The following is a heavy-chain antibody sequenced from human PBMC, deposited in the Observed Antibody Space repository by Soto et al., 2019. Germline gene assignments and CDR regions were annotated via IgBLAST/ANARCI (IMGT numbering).Heavy chain of an antibody. CDR2: IIPILGIA. CDR1: GGTFSSYT. CDR3: ARDDCGGDCYVLAIYYYYGMDV. Sequence: ASVKVSCKASGGTFSSYTISWVRQAPGQGLEWIGRIIPILGIANYAQKFQGRVTITRDTSTSTAYMELRSLRSDDTAVYHCARDDCGGDCYVLAIYYYYGMDVWGQGTTVTVSS. D-gene: IGHD2-21*02. V-gene: IGHV1-69*04. J-gene: IGHJ6*02.